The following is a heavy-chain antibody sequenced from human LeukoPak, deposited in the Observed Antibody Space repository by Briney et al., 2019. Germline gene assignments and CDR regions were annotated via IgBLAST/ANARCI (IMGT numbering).Heavy chain of an antibody. V-gene: IGHV1-18*01. J-gene: IGHJ3*02. CDR3: AREVPAAIGSDAFDI. Sequence: GASVKVSCKASGYTFTSYGISWVRQAPGQGLERLGWISAYNGNTNYAQKLQGRVTMTTDTSTSTAYMELRSLRSDDTAVYYCAREVPAAIGSDAFDIWGQGTMVTVSS. CDR2: ISAYNGNT. D-gene: IGHD2-2*02. CDR1: GYTFTSYG.